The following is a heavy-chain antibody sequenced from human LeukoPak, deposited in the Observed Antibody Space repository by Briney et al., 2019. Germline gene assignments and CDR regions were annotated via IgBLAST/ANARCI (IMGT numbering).Heavy chain of an antibody. D-gene: IGHD3-3*01. CDR3: ARAGVGFWSGYYSGMQSQEPRKNNWFDP. CDR1: GGSISSYY. V-gene: IGHV4-59*01. CDR2: IYYSGST. Sequence: PSETLSLTCTVSGGSISSYYWSWIRQPPGKGLEWIGYIYYSGSTNYNPSLKSRVTISVDTSKNQFSLKLSSVTAADTAVYYCARAGVGFWSGYYSGMQSQEPRKNNWFDPWGQGTLVTVSS. J-gene: IGHJ5*02.